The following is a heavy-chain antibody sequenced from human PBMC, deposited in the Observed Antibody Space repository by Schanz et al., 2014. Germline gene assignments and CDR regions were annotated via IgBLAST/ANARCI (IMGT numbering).Heavy chain of an antibody. CDR3: ARDRLECGAECYSVEVFEI. CDR1: GYTFTSYG. D-gene: IGHD2-21*01. V-gene: IGHV1-18*01. CDR2: ISPYTGNT. J-gene: IGHJ4*02. Sequence: QVQLVQSGAEVKKPGASVKVSCKASGYTFTSYGINWVRQAPGQGLEWMGWISPYTGNTHYFDKMEGRVTMTTDTSTSTAYMELSGLRSEDTAVYYCARDRLECGAECYSVEVFEIWGQGTLVTVSS.